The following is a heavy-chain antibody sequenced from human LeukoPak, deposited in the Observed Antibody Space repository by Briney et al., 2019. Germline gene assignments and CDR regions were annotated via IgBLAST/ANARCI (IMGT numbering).Heavy chain of an antibody. Sequence: AGSLRLSCAASGFTFSDYYMSWIRQAQGKGLEWVSYISSSSSTIYYEDSVKGRFTISRDNAKNSLYLQMNSLRAEDTAVYYCARERSSTFDYWGQGTLVTVSS. V-gene: IGHV3-11*04. CDR1: GFTFSDYY. CDR2: ISSSSSTI. CDR3: ARERSSTFDY. D-gene: IGHD6-13*01. J-gene: IGHJ4*02.